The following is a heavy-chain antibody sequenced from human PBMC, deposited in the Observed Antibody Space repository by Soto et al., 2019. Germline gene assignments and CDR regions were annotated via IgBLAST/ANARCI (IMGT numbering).Heavy chain of an antibody. CDR3: AKDLHTARTATQNPNDAFDI. CDR1: GFTFSSYA. J-gene: IGHJ3*02. D-gene: IGHD4-4*01. CDR2: ISGSGGST. Sequence: GGSLRLSCAASGFTFSSYAMSWVRQAPGKGLEWVSAISGSGGSTYYADSVKGRFTISRDNSKNTLYLQMNSLRAEDTDVYYCAKDLHTARTATQNPNDAFDIWGQGTMVTVSS. V-gene: IGHV3-23*01.